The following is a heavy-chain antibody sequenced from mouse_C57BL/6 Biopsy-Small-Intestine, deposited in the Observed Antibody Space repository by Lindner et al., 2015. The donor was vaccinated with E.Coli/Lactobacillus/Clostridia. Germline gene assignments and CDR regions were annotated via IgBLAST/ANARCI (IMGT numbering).Heavy chain of an antibody. CDR2: INPHNGAT. J-gene: IGHJ4*01. CDR3: ARGLVLAGRSAFDP. V-gene: IGHV1-19*01. D-gene: IGHD1-3*01. Sequence: SVKVSCKASGYTFTDSYIHWVRQAPGQGLEWMGWINPHNGATSYAEKFQGRVTLTRDTSISTVYMEVNSLRSDDTAVYYCARGLVLAGRSAFDPWGQGTLVTASS. CDR1: GYTFTDSY.